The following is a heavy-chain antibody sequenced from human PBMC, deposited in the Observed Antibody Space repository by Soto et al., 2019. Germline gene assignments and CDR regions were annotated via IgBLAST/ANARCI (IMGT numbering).Heavy chain of an antibody. CDR1: GFTFSDYA. V-gene: IGHV3-30*04. Sequence: VQLVESGGGLVQPGRSLRLSCAASGFTFSDYAMPWVRQAPGKGLEWVAVVSHDGRNTHYADSVKGRFTISRDSSKNKISLEKNSMRAEDTAVYYCAAGGRQWLVTSYFNYWGQGALVTVSS. CDR2: VSHDGRNT. D-gene: IGHD6-19*01. J-gene: IGHJ4*02. CDR3: AAGGRQWLVTSYFNY.